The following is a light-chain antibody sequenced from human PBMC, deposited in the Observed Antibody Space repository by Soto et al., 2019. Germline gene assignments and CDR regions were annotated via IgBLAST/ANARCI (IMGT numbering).Light chain of an antibody. CDR1: QSISSY. CDR2: AAS. CDR3: QQYKNGWT. V-gene: IGKV1-39*01. J-gene: IGKJ1*01. Sequence: DIQMTQSPSSLSASVGVRVTITCRASQSISSYLNWYQQKPGKAPKLLIYAASSLQSGVPSRFSGGGSGTEFTLTISSLQSEDFAIYYCQQYKNGWTFGQGTKV.